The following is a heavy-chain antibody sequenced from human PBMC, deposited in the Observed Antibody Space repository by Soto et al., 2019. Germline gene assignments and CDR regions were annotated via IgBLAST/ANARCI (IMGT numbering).Heavy chain of an antibody. CDR2: MTKNGSSK. CDR1: GFTFSNYG. J-gene: IGHJ4*02. Sequence: QVQLVETGGGVVQPGGSLRLSCAASGFTFSNYGMHWVRQAPGKGLEWVADMTKNGSSKDSADSVKGRLAISRDNSKNTLELQMSSLRVEDTAMYYCGRCNGDDCHSPFDYWGQGTLVTVSS. D-gene: IGHD2-8*01. V-gene: IGHV3-30*03. CDR3: GRCNGDDCHSPFDY.